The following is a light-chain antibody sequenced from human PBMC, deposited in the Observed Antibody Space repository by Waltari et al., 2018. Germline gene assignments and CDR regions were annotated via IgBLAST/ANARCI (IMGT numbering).Light chain of an antibody. Sequence: EIVMTQSPATLSVSPGGRATVSCRASQSVSSNLAWYQQKPGQAPRLLIYGASTRATGIPARFSGSGSGTEFTLTISSMQSEDFAVYYCQQYNNWPPLTFGQGTKLEIK. J-gene: IGKJ2*01. CDR2: GAS. V-gene: IGKV3-15*01. CDR1: QSVSSN. CDR3: QQYNNWPPLT.